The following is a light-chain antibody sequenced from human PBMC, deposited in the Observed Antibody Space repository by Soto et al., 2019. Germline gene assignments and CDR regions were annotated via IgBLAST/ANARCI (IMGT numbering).Light chain of an antibody. J-gene: IGLJ3*02. CDR3: QSYDSSLSGWV. Sequence: QSVLTQPPSVSGAPXXXXTISCTGSSSNIGAGYDVHWYQQLPGTAPKLLIYGNSNRPSGVPDRFSGSKSGTSASLAITGRQAEDEADYYCQSYDSSLSGWVFGGGTKLTVL. V-gene: IGLV1-40*01. CDR1: SSNIGAGYD. CDR2: GNS.